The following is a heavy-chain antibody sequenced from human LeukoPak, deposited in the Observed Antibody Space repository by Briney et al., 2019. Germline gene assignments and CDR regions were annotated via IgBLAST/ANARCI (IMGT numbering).Heavy chain of an antibody. V-gene: IGHV4-59*01. J-gene: IGHJ4*02. Sequence: SETLSLTCTVSGGSISSYYWSWIRQPPGKGLEWIGYIYYSGSTNYNPSLKSRVTISVDTSKNQFSLKLSSVTAADTAVYYCAREGEGIAAALDYWGQGPLVTVSS. D-gene: IGHD6-13*01. CDR1: GGSISSYY. CDR3: AREGEGIAAALDY. CDR2: IYYSGST.